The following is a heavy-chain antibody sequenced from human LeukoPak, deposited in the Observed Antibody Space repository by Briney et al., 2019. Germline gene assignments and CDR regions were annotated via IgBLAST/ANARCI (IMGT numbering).Heavy chain of an antibody. Sequence: EASVKVSCKASGGTFSSYAISWVRQAPGQGLEWMEGIIPIFGTANYAQKFQGRVTVTTDESTSTAYMELSSLRSEDTAVYYCARGPCTNGVCYSGWFDPWGQGTLVTVSS. CDR1: GGTFSSYA. J-gene: IGHJ5*02. CDR2: IIPIFGTA. V-gene: IGHV1-69*05. CDR3: ARGPCTNGVCYSGWFDP. D-gene: IGHD2-8*01.